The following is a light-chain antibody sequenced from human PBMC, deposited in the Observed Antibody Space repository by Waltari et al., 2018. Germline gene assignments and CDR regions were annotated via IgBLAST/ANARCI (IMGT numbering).Light chain of an antibody. Sequence: AIQMTQSPSSLSASVGDRVTITCRASQGIRKDLGWYQQKTGKAPKLLIYAASNLESGVPSRFSGSGSGTYFTLSISSLQPEDFATYYCLQDFTYPRTFGQGTKVEIK. J-gene: IGKJ1*01. CDR2: AAS. CDR1: QGIRKD. CDR3: LQDFTYPRT. V-gene: IGKV1-6*02.